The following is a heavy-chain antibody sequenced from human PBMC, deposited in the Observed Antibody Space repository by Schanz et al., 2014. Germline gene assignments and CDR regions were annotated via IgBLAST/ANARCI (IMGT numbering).Heavy chain of an antibody. D-gene: IGHD3-10*01. CDR2: INTGGDST. CDR3: ARWFLIRGVILDS. Sequence: VQLVESGGGVVQPGRSLRLSCAASGFTFSSYGMHWVRQAPGMGLEWVSSINTGGDSTYYADSVKGRFTISRDNSRDTVYLQMNSLRADDTAMYYCARWFLIRGVILDSWGQGTLVTVSS. J-gene: IGHJ4*02. CDR1: GFTFSSYG. V-gene: IGHV3-NL1*01.